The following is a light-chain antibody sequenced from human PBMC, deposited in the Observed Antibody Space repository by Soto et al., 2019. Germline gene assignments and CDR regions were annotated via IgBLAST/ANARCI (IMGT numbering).Light chain of an antibody. CDR2: GAS. J-gene: IGKJ1*01. CDR3: QQYGSSGT. Sequence: EIVLTQSPRTLSLSPGEKENLSCRASQSVSNNYLAWYQQKPGQAPRLLIYGASNRATGIPDRFSGSGSGTDFTLTISRLEPEDFAVYYCQQYGSSGTFGQGTKVDIK. CDR1: QSVSNNY. V-gene: IGKV3-20*01.